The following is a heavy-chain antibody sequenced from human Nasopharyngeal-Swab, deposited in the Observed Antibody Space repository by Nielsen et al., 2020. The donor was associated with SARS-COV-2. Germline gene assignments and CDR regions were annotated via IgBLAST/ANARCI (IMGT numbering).Heavy chain of an antibody. CDR1: LFTSSSYG. Sequence: SLKFSCASSLFTSSSYGMHWLRQAPGKGLEWVAFIRYDGTNKYYADSVKGRFTISRDNSQNTLYLQMNSLRAEDRAVYYCAKDAGGYSSSWGQGTLVTVSS. J-gene: IGHJ4*02. V-gene: IGHV3-30*02. CDR3: AKDAGGYSSS. D-gene: IGHD6-13*01. CDR2: IRYDGTNK.